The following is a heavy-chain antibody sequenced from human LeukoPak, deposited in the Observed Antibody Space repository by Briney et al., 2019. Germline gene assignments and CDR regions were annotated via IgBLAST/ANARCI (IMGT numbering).Heavy chain of an antibody. CDR1: GFPFSNYG. CDR3: AKYAYNWNAPDGFDM. J-gene: IGHJ3*02. V-gene: IGHV3-30*02. CDR2: IRYDGNNK. Sequence: GGSLRLSCAASGFPFSNYGMHWVRQTPGKGLEWMAYIRYDGNNKDCADSVKGRFTISRDNSESTLFLQMNSLRTDDTSVYFCAKYAYNWNAPDGFDMWGQGTMVIVSS. D-gene: IGHD1-1*01.